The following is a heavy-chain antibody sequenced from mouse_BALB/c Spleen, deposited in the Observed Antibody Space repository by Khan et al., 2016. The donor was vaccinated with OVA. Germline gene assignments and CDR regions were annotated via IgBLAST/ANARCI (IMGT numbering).Heavy chain of an antibody. CDR3: ARGQSTTSSWFAY. Sequence: EVELVESGGGLVKPGGSLKLSCAASGFTFSSYAMSWVRQTPEKRLEWVASISSGGSTYYPDSVKGRFTISRDNARNILYLQMSSLRSEDTAMYYCARGQSTTSSWFAYWGQGTLVTVSA. D-gene: IGHD1-1*01. J-gene: IGHJ3*01. CDR1: GFTFSSYA. V-gene: IGHV5-6-5*01. CDR2: ISSGGST.